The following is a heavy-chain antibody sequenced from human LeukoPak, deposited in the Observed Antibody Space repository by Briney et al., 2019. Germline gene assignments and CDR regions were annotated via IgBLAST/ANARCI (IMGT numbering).Heavy chain of an antibody. V-gene: IGHV3-21*01. CDR3: ARGTVAGTIQH. Sequence: PGGSLRLSCAASGFTFSTFSMNWLRQAQGKGLEWVSCISRRSDSIYYADSVKGRFTISRDNAKNTLYLQMSRLSVEDTGVYFCARGTVAGTIQHWGQGTLVSVSS. D-gene: IGHD6-19*01. J-gene: IGHJ1*01. CDR2: ISRRSDSI. CDR1: GFTFSTFS.